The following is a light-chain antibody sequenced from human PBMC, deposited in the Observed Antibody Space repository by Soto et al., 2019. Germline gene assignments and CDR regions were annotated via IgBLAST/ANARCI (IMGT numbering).Light chain of an antibody. CDR3: QQRSNWPHLT. CDR2: DAS. Sequence: EIVLTQSAATLSLSPGERATLSCRASQSVSSYLAWYQQKPGQAPRLLIYDASNRATGIPARFSGSGSGTDFTLTISSLESEDFAVFYCQQRSNWPHLTFGGGTKLEIK. CDR1: QSVSSY. J-gene: IGKJ4*01. V-gene: IGKV3-11*01.